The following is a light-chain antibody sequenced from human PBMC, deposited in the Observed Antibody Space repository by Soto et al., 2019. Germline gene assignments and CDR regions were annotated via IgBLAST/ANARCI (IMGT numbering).Light chain of an antibody. CDR1: QSVSSY. J-gene: IGKJ4*02. Sequence: EIVLTQSPATLSLSPGERATLSCRASQSVSSYLAWYQQKPGQGPRLLIYDASNRATGIPARFSGSGSGTDFTLTISSLEREDCAVYYCHQRSSWHSTFGGVTKVETK. CDR3: HQRSSWHST. CDR2: DAS. V-gene: IGKV3-11*01.